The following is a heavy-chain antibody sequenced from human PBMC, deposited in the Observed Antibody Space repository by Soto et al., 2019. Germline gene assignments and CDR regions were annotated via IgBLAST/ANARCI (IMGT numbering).Heavy chain of an antibody. CDR1: GGSISSGGYY. CDR3: ARVTYYYGSGTFYVFDY. Sequence: SETLSLTCTVSGGSISSGGYYWTWIRQHPGKGLEWIGYIYYSGSTYYDPSLRSRVTISVDTSKNQFSLKMSSVTAADTAVYYCARVTYYYGSGTFYVFDYWGQGTLVTVSS. CDR2: IYYSGST. J-gene: IGHJ4*02. V-gene: IGHV4-31*03. D-gene: IGHD3-10*01.